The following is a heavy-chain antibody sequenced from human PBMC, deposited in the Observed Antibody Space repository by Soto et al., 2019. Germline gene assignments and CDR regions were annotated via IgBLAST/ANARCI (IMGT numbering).Heavy chain of an antibody. CDR2: IYSGGST. CDR3: ARVWYYYDPDAFDI. D-gene: IGHD3-22*01. J-gene: IGHJ3*02. V-gene: IGHV3-53*02. CDR1: GFTVSSNY. Sequence: EVQLVETGGGLIQPGGSLRLSCAASGFTVSSNYMSWVRQAPGMGLEWVSVIYSGGSTYYADSVKGRFTISRDNSKNTLYLQMNSLRAEDTAVYYCARVWYYYDPDAFDIWGQGTMVTVSS.